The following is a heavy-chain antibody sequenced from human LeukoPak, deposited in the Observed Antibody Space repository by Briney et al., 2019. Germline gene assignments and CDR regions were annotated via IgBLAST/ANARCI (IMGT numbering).Heavy chain of an antibody. D-gene: IGHD3-10*01. Sequence: APVKVSCKASGYTFTGYYMHWVRQAPGQGLEWMGWVNPNSGGTNYAQKFQGRVTMTRDTSISTAYMELSRLRSDDTAVYYCARAPTYYYGSGSYFYWFDPWGQGTLVSVSS. CDR3: ARAPTYYYGSGSYFYWFDP. V-gene: IGHV1-2*02. CDR2: VNPNSGGT. J-gene: IGHJ5*02. CDR1: GYTFTGYY.